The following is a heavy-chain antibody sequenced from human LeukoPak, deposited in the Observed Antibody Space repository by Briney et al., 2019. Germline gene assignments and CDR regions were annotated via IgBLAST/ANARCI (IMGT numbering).Heavy chain of an antibody. J-gene: IGHJ4*02. D-gene: IGHD2/OR15-2a*01. CDR2: INHSGST. Sequence: SETLSLTCAVYGGSFSGYYWSWIRQPPGKGLEWIGEINHSGSTNYNPSLKSRVTISVDTSKNQSSLKLSSVTAADTAVYYCARVPLRSGAAAYWGQGTLVTVSS. V-gene: IGHV4-34*01. CDR1: GGSFSGYY. CDR3: ARVPLRSGAAAY.